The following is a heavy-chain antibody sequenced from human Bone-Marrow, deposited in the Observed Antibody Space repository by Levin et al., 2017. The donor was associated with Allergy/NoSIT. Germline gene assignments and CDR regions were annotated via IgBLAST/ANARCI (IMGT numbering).Heavy chain of an antibody. J-gene: IGHJ5*02. CDR3: ARGGGTAIPPSHNWFDP. CDR2: ISSGGTTI. D-gene: IGHD1-1*01. Sequence: LSLTCAASGFIGDYYMSWIRQAPGKGLEWVSYISSGGTTIYYADSVKGRFTISRDNAKNSLFLQMNTLRAEDTAVYFCARGGGTAIPPSHNWFDPWGQGTLVTVSS. CDR1: GFIGDYY. V-gene: IGHV3-11*01.